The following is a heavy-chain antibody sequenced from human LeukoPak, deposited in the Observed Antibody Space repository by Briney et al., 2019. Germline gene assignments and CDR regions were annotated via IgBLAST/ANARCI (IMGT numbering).Heavy chain of an antibody. J-gene: IGHJ5*02. Sequence: PSETLSLTCGVYGGSFSSYFWTWIRQSPAKGLEWIGEINQSGDTDYNPSLKSRANISIDTSRSQSSLTLSSVTAADTALYYCARVLGIAVVPGATEDNYFDPWGQGTLVVVSS. CDR2: INQSGDT. CDR1: GGSFSSYF. CDR3: ARVLGIAVVPGATEDNYFDP. V-gene: IGHV4-34*01. D-gene: IGHD2-2*01.